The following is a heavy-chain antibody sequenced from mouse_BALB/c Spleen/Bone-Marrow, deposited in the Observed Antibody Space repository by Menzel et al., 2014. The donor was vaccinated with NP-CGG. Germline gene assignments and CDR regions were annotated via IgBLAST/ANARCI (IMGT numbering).Heavy chain of an antibody. D-gene: IGHD2-14*01. CDR3: ERQGYGGWFAY. CDR2: INPHSSTI. V-gene: IGHV4-1*02. Sequence: EVQLVESGGGLVQPGGSLKLSCAASGFDFSRYWMSWVRQAPGKGLEWIGEINPHSSTINYTPSLKDKFIISRDNAKNTLYLQMSKVRSEDTALYYCERQGYGGWFAYWGQGTLVTVSA. J-gene: IGHJ3*01. CDR1: GFDFSRYW.